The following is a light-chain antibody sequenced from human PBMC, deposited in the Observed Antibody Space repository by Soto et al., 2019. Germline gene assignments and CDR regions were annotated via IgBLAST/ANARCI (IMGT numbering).Light chain of an antibody. CDR1: QNVHSD. V-gene: IGKV3-15*01. CDR3: QQYNNWPLT. J-gene: IGKJ4*01. CDR2: DTY. Sequence: EVVMTQSPDTLSVSPGDGATLSCRASQNVHSDLAWYQQKPGQAPRLVIYDTYTRATDIPVRFTGGGSGTEFTLTICCLKYEDFAVYYCQQYNNWPLTFGGGTKVEIK.